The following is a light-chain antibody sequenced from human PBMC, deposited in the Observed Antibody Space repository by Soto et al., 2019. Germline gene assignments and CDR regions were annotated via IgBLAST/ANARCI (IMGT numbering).Light chain of an antibody. J-gene: IGKJ1*01. CDR1: QTIDSW. Sequence: IRMTQSPSTLSASVGDRVTITCRASQTIDSWLAWYQQRPGKPPNLLIYKASTLASGVPSRFSGSGSGTEFTLTINSLQPDDFATYYCQQYHSYLGTFCQGT. CDR2: KAS. CDR3: QQYHSYLGT. V-gene: IGKV1-5*03.